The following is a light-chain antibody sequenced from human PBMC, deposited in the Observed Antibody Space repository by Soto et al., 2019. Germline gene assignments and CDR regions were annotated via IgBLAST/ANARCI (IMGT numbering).Light chain of an antibody. Sequence: QSGLTQPASGSGSPGQSITISCVGTSGVIGVYNYVSWYQQHPGKVPKVIIYDVSNRPSGVSYRFSGTKSGNTASLTVSGLQAEDEADYYCCSYTRSGTLIFGTGTKVTVL. CDR1: SGVIGVYNY. CDR3: CSYTRSGTLI. J-gene: IGLJ1*01. CDR2: DVS. V-gene: IGLV2-14*01.